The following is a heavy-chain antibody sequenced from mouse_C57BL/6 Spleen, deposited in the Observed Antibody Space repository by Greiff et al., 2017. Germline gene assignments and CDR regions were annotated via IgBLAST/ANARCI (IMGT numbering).Heavy chain of an antibody. V-gene: IGHV1-82*01. CDR2: IYPGDGDT. Sequence: QVQLQQSGPELVKPGASVKISCKASGYAFSSSWMNWVKQRPGKGLEWIGRIYPGDGDTNYNGKFKGKATLTADKSSSTAYMQLSSLTSEDSAVYFWARSYHSHDWGQGTSVTVSS. J-gene: IGHJ4*01. CDR3: ARSYHSHD. D-gene: IGHD2-12*01. CDR1: GYAFSSSW.